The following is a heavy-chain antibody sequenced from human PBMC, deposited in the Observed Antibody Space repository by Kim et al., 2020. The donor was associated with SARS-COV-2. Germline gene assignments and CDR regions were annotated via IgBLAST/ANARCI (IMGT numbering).Heavy chain of an antibody. CDR1: GYTLTELS. CDR3: ATDRRAAARRKAFDI. J-gene: IGHJ3*02. D-gene: IGHD6-6*01. V-gene: IGHV1-24*01. CDR2: FDPEDGET. Sequence: ASVKVSCKVSGYTLTELSMHWVRQAPGKGLEWMGGFDPEDGETIYAQKFQGRVTMTEDTSTDTAYMELSSLRSEDTAVYYCATDRRAAARRKAFDIWGQGTMVTVSS.